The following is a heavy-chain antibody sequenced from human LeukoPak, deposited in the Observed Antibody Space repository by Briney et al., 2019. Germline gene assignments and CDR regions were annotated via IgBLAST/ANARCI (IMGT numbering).Heavy chain of an antibody. CDR2: IKQDGRQK. CDR1: GFTFSRYW. CDR3: ARDPTVTNFHDAFDI. V-gene: IGHV3-7*05. Sequence: GGFLRLSCAASGFTFSRYWMSWVRQAPGKGLEGVAPIKQDGRQKEYVDSVKGRFTISRDNAKNSLYLQMNSLRAEDTAVYYCARDPTVTNFHDAFDIWGQGTMVTVSS. J-gene: IGHJ3*02. D-gene: IGHD4-17*01.